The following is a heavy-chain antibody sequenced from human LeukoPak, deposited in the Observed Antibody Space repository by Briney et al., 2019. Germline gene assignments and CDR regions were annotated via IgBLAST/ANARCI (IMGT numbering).Heavy chain of an antibody. CDR3: ARAIGGAGSGSYYYDY. D-gene: IGHD3-10*01. Sequence: SETLSLTCAVYGGSFSGYYWSWIRQPPGKGLEWIGEINHSGSTNYNPSLKSRVTISVDTSKNQFSLKLSSVTAADTAVYYCARAIGGAGSGSYYYDYWGQGTLVTVSS. CDR1: GGSFSGYY. J-gene: IGHJ4*02. CDR2: INHSGST. V-gene: IGHV4-34*01.